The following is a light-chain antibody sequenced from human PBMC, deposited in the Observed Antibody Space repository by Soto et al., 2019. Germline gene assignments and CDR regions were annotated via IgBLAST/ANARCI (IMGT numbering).Light chain of an antibody. CDR1: QSLVHDDGNTY. J-gene: IGKJ2*01. CDR3: MQATRWPHT. Sequence: DVVMTQSPLSLPVTLGQPASIPCRSGQSLVHDDGNTYLNWFHQRPGQSPRRLIYEVSNRDSGVPDRFSGSGSGSDFTMKNSRGEADEFVGYYCMQATRWPHTFGQGTKLEI. CDR2: EVS. V-gene: IGKV2-30*02.